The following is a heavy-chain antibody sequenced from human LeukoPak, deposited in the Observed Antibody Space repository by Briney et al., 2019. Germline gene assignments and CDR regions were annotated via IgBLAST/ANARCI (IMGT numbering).Heavy chain of an antibody. CDR2: ISVSGSST. V-gene: IGHV3-23*01. J-gene: IGHJ4*02. CDR3: AKTYCGNSWSGFDY. D-gene: IGHD4-23*01. Sequence: PGGSLRLSCAASGFIFSRYALNWVRKAPGKGLELVSGISVSGSSTYYADSVKGRFTISPDKSKSTLSPQMNSLRAEDTAVYHYAKTYCGNSWSGFDYWGQGTLVTVSS. CDR1: GFIFSRYA.